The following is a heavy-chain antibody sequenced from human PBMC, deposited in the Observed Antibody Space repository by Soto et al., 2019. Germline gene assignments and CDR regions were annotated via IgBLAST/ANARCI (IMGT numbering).Heavy chain of an antibody. CDR3: ARDQLYYNDISGRPLNAFDV. CDR1: GFTFSSYT. D-gene: IGHD3-22*01. CDR2: ISYDGSNK. J-gene: IGHJ3*01. V-gene: IGHV3-30-3*01. Sequence: GGSLRLSCAASGFTFSSYTMHWVRQAPGKGLEWVAVISYDGSNKYYADSVKGRFTISRDNAKNSLYLQMNSLRAEDTAVYYCARDQLYYNDISGRPLNAFDVWGQGTMVTVSS.